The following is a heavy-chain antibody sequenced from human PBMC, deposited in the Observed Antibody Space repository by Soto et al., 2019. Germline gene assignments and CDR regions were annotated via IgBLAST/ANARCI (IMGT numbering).Heavy chain of an antibody. V-gene: IGHV3-33*03. CDR2: IWNDGTNK. J-gene: IGHJ3*02. Sequence: VQLVESGGGLVQPGRSLRLSCAASGFTFSNYGMHWVRQAPGKGVEWVAVIWNDGTNKYYVDSVRGRFTISRDDSKNTLYLEMNSLRAEDTGVYYCAKDMAAAAHQGDAFDIWGLGTMVSVSA. D-gene: IGHD6-13*01. CDR1: GFTFSNYG. CDR3: AKDMAAAAHQGDAFDI.